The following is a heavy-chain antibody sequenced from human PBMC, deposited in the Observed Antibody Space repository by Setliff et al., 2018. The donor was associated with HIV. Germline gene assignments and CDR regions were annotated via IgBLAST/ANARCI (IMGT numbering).Heavy chain of an antibody. Sequence: SETLSLTCTVSGDSISSDFYWGWIRQPPGKGLEWIGSIYHSGNTYYMPSLQSRVTISVDMSKNQFSLNLNSVTAADTAVYYCAREATYYYDGSGYYCFDYWGRGTLVTVSS. J-gene: IGHJ4*02. CDR2: IYHSGNT. D-gene: IGHD3-22*01. V-gene: IGHV4-38-2*02. CDR3: AREATYYYDGSGYYCFDY. CDR1: GDSISSDFY.